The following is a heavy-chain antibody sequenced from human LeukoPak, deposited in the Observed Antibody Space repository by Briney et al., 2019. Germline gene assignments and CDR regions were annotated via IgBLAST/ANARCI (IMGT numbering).Heavy chain of an antibody. D-gene: IGHD3-9*01. Sequence: PGGSLRLSCAASGFTFSNYAMSWVRQAPGKGLEWVSAISGSGGSTYYADSVKGRFTISRDNSKNTLYLQMNSLRAEDTAVYYCAKAADVLRYFDWLTAGFDYWGQGTLVTVSS. V-gene: IGHV3-23*01. CDR1: GFTFSNYA. CDR3: AKAADVLRYFDWLTAGFDY. J-gene: IGHJ4*02. CDR2: ISGSGGST.